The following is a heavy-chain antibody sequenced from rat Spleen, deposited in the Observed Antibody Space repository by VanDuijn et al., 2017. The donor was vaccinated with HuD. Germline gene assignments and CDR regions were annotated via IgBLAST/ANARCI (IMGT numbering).Heavy chain of an antibody. CDR3: AREPSGYGYCVMDA. CDR1: GHYITSSYR. D-gene: IGHD4-3*01. CDR2: INSAGST. J-gene: IGHJ4*01. Sequence: EVQLKESGPGLVQPSQTLSLTCSVTGHYITSSYRWNWIRKFPGNKLEWMGYINSAGSTNYNPSLKSRIAITRDTSKNQFFLQVNSVPTEDTAIYYCAREPSGYGYCVMDAWGQGASVTVSS. V-gene: IGHV3-3*01.